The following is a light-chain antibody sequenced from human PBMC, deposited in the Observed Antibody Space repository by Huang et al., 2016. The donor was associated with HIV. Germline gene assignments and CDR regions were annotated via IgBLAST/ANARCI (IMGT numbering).Light chain of an antibody. J-gene: IGKJ2*01. CDR2: GAS. CDR1: QSVNSK. Sequence: EIVMPQSPATLSLSPGERATLSCRARQSVNSKLAWYQQKPGQAPRLLIYGASTRATGVPGRFSGSGSGTEVTLTISSLQSEDFAVYYCQQYSKWPPNTFGQGTKLESK. CDR3: QQYSKWPPNT. V-gene: IGKV3-15*01.